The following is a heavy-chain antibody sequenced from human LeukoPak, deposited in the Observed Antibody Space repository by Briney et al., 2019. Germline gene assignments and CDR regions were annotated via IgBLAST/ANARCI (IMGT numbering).Heavy chain of an antibody. Sequence: ASVKVSCKASGCTFTSYDINWVRQATGQGLEWMGWMNPNSGNTGYAQKFQGRVTMTRNTSISTAYMELSSLRSEDTAVYYCARVDSSGYYWYYYYGMDVWGQGTTVTVSS. J-gene: IGHJ6*02. CDR1: GCTFTSYD. CDR3: ARVDSSGYYWYYYYGMDV. V-gene: IGHV1-8*01. CDR2: MNPNSGNT. D-gene: IGHD3-22*01.